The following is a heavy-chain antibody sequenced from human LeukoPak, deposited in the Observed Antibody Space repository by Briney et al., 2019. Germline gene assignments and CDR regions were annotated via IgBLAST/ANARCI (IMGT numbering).Heavy chain of an antibody. D-gene: IGHD1-26*01. CDR1: GGSISSHY. Sequence: KPSETLSLTCTVSGGSISSHYWSWIRQPPGKGLEWIGYIYYSGSTNYNPSLKSRVTISVDTSKNQFSLKLSSVTAADTAVYYCARDQTLVGATSYGMDVWGQGTTVTVSS. V-gene: IGHV4-59*11. CDR3: ARDQTLVGATSYGMDV. CDR2: IYYSGST. J-gene: IGHJ6*02.